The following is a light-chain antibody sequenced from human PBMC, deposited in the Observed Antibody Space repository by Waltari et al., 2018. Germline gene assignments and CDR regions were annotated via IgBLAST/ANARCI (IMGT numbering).Light chain of an antibody. CDR1: ESIGTN. Sequence: EILLTQSPDTLSVSPGERVTLSCRASESIGTNLAWYQQRPGQAPRLLIFHASSRATDIPAKFSGSGSGTEFTLTISSLQAEDFAVYYCQQYNNWPPSTFGQGTKVEFK. J-gene: IGKJ1*01. CDR2: HAS. CDR3: QQYNNWPPST. V-gene: IGKV3-15*01.